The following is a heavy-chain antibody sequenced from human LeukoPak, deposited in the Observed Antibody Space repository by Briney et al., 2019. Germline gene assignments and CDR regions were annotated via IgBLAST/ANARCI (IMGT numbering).Heavy chain of an antibody. CDR1: GFSLSTSGMC. CDR3: ARIEVAGPEYYFDY. J-gene: IGHJ4*02. V-gene: IGHV2-70*11. CDR2: IDWDDDK. Sequence: SGSTLVNPTQTLTLTCTFSGFSLSTSGMCVSWIRQPPGKALEWLARIDWDDDKYYSTSLKTRLTISKDTSKNQVVLTMTNMDPVDTATYYCARIEVAGPEYYFDYWGQGTLVTVSS. D-gene: IGHD6-19*01.